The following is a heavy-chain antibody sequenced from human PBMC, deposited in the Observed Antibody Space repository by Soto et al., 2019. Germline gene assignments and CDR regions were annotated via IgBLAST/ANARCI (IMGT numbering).Heavy chain of an antibody. D-gene: IGHD4-17*01. CDR3: ARPSMTKRGYAFDI. Sequence: SETLSLTCTVSGGSISSYYRSWIRQPPGKGLEWIGYIYYSGSTNYNPALKSRVTISVDTSKNQFSLKLSSVTAADTAVYYCARPSMTKRGYAFDIWGQGTMVTVSS. CDR2: IYYSGST. J-gene: IGHJ3*02. CDR1: GGSISSYY. V-gene: IGHV4-59*01.